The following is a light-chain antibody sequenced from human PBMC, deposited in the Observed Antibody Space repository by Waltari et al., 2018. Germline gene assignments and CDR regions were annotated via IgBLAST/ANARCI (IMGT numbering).Light chain of an antibody. V-gene: IGKV3-20*01. Sequence: EIVLTQSPGTLSLSPGERATLSCRASQSVSSSSLAWYQRKRGQAPRLLIYGVSSRATGIPDRFSGSGSGTDFTLTVSRLEPEDFAVYYCQQYGSSPVTFGGGTKVEIK. CDR3: QQYGSSPVT. J-gene: IGKJ4*01. CDR1: QSVSSSS. CDR2: GVS.